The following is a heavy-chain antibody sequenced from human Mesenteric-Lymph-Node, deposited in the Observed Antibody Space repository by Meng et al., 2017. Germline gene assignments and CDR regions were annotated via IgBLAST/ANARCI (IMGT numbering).Heavy chain of an antibody. D-gene: IGHD6-19*01. J-gene: IGHJ4*02. CDR2: IKQDGSEK. CDR1: GFTFSSYW. V-gene: IGHV3-7*01. CDR3: ARDSSGWGYFDY. Sequence: GESLKISCAASGFTFSSYWMSWVRQAPGKGLEWVANIKQDGSEKYYVDSVKGRFTISRDNAKNSLYLQMNSLRAEDTAVYYCARDSSGWGYFDYWGQGTLVTVSS.